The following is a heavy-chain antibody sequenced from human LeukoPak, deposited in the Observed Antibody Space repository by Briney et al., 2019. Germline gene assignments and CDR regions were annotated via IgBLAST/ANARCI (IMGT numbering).Heavy chain of an antibody. CDR1: ADSVSSDITA. CDR3: ARALAGTEGWFTS. V-gene: IGHV6-1*01. Sequence: SQTLSLTCAISADSVSSDITAWSWIRQSPSRGLEWLGRTYYRSKWYHDYSAAVKSRITVSPDTSKNQFSLQLSSMTPGDTAVYYYARALAGTEGWFTSWGQGSLVTVSS. D-gene: IGHD1-1*01. CDR2: TYYRSKWYH. J-gene: IGHJ5*02.